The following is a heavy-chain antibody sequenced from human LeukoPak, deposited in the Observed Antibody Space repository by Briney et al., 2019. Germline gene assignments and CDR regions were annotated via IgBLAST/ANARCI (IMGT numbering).Heavy chain of an antibody. CDR1: GFTFDDYA. J-gene: IGHJ4*02. CDR3: ARGPYYYDSSCFGVFDY. CDR2: IKQDGSEK. D-gene: IGHD3-22*01. V-gene: IGHV3-7*01. Sequence: PGGSLRLSCAASGFTFDDYAMSWVRQAPGKGLEWVANIKQDGSEKYYVDSVKGRFTISRDNAKNSLYLQMNSLRAEDTAVYYCARGPYYYDSSCFGVFDYWGQGTLVTVSS.